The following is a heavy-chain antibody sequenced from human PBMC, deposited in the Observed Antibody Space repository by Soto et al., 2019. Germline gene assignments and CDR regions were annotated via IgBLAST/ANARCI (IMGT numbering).Heavy chain of an antibody. CDR1: EGTFSSYA. CDR2: IIPIFGTA. D-gene: IGHD3-22*01. Sequence: GASVKVSCKASEGTFSSYAISWVRQAPGQGLEWMGGIIPIFGTANYAQKFQGRVTITADESTSTAYMELSSLRSEDTAVYYCASTNYYDSSGYSNYWGQGTLVTVSS. CDR3: ASTNYYDSSGYSNY. V-gene: IGHV1-69*13. J-gene: IGHJ4*02.